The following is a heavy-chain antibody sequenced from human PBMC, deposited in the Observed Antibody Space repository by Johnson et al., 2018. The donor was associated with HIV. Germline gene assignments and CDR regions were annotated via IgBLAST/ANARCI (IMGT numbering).Heavy chain of an antibody. CDR2: IRYDGSNK. CDR1: GFTFSSYG. J-gene: IGHJ3*02. Sequence: QVHLVESGGGVVQPGRSLRLSCAASGFTFSSYGMHWVRQAPGKGLEWVAFIRYDGSNKYYADSVKGRFTISRDNSKNTLYLQMNSLRAEDTAVYYCAKDLSSGWYHAFDIWGQGTMVTVSS. D-gene: IGHD6-19*01. V-gene: IGHV3-30*02. CDR3: AKDLSSGWYHAFDI.